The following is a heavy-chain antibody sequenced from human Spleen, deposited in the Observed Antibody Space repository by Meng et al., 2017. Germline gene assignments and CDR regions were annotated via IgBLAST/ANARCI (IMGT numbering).Heavy chain of an antibody. CDR1: GYTCPDYW. D-gene: IGHD6-25*01. CDR3: ARDEDISAAGKLFGDY. Sequence: QVRRVQHGTEVRKAGASVKVSCKASGYTCPDYWLNWGRRAPGQGLEWMGRINPKSGDTHYAQRFQGRVTMTGDTSISTAYMELSGLRSDDTAMYYCARDEDISAAGKLFGDYWGQGTLVTVSS. J-gene: IGHJ4*02. V-gene: IGHV1-2*06. CDR2: INPKSGDT.